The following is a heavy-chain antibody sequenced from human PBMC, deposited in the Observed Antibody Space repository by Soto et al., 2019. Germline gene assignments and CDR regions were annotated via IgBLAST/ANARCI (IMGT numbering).Heavy chain of an antibody. V-gene: IGHV2-70*13. CDR1: GFSFTSPGMC. D-gene: IGHD1-20*01. Sequence: SGPTLVNPTETLTLTCTFPGFSFTSPGMCVSWIRQSPGKALEWLALIERDDDDKYYSTSLKTRLTISKDTRKNQVVLTMANMEPADTATYYCARSIRGPRRFNGMDVWGQGTTVTVSS. CDR3: ARSIRGPRRFNGMDV. J-gene: IGHJ6*02. CDR2: IERDDDDK.